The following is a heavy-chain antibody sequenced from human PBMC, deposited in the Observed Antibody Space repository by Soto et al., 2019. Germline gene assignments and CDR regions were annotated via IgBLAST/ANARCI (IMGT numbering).Heavy chain of an antibody. CDR2: IIPIFGTA. J-gene: IGHJ4*02. V-gene: IGHV1-69*12. D-gene: IGHD2-15*01. Sequence: QVQLVQSGAEVKKPGSSVKVSCKASGGTFSSYAISWVRQAPGQGLEWMGGIIPIFGTANYAQKFQGRVTITADESTSAAYMELSSLRSEDTAVYYCARGPCSGGSCYSFYDYWGQGTLFTVSS. CDR3: ARGPCSGGSCYSFYDY. CDR1: GGTFSSYA.